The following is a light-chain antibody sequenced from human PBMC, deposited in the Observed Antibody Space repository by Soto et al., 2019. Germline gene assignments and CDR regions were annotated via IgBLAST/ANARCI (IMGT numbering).Light chain of an antibody. Sequence: EVVMTQSPATLSASPGEGATLACRASQSVSSNLAWYQQKPGQAPRLLIYGASSRATGIPGRFSGSGSGTEFTLSISILQSEDFAIYYCQQYNNGPPTTFGQGTRLEIK. CDR1: QSVSSN. CDR2: GAS. J-gene: IGKJ5*01. CDR3: QQYNNGPPTT. V-gene: IGKV3-15*01.